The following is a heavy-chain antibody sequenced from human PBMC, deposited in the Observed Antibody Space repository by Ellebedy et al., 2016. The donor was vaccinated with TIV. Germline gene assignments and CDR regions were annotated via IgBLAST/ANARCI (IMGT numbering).Heavy chain of an antibody. CDR1: GGSISSSSYY. J-gene: IGHJ6*02. D-gene: IGHD3-10*01. V-gene: IGHV4-39*07. Sequence: SETLSLTXTVSGGSISSSSYYWGWIRQPPGKGLEWIGSIYYSGSTYYNPSLKSRVTISVDTSKNQFSLKLSSVTAADTAVYYCASITMVRYYGMDVWGQGTTVTVSS. CDR3: ASITMVRYYGMDV. CDR2: IYYSGST.